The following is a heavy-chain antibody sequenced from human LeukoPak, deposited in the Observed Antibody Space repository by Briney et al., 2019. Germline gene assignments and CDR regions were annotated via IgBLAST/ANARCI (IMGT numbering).Heavy chain of an antibody. CDR2: MYSGGST. D-gene: IGHD3-3*01. Sequence: PGGSLRLSCAASGFTVSANYMSWVRQAPGRGLEWVSVMYSGGSTYYADSVKGRFTISRDNAKNSLYLHMYSLKTGDTAVYYCARDFFSSYYGSRYDFWGQGTLVTVSS. J-gene: IGHJ4*02. CDR1: GFTVSANY. V-gene: IGHV3-53*01. CDR3: ARDFFSSYYGSRYDF.